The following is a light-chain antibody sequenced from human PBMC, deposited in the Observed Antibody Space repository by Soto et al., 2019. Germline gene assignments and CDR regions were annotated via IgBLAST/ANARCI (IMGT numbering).Light chain of an antibody. CDR3: HHRCNWPPA. V-gene: IGKV3-11*01. CDR1: QSVSNY. Sequence: EIVLTQSPATLSLSPGERATLSCRASQSVSNYLAWYQQRPGQAPRLLIYDASNRATGIPARFSGSGSGTDFTLTINRPEPEDFAVYDCHHRCNWPPAFGQGTRLESK. CDR2: DAS. J-gene: IGKJ5*01.